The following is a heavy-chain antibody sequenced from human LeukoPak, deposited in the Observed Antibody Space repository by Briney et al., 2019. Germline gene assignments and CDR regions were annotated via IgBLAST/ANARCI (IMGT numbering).Heavy chain of an antibody. V-gene: IGHV3-30*18. CDR2: ISYDGSNK. CDR3: AKSMVATMMTFDY. J-gene: IGHJ4*02. Sequence: GGSLRLSCAASGFTFSSYGIHWVRQAPGKGLEWVAVISYDGSNKYHADSVKGRFTISRDNSKNTLYLQMNSLRAEDTAVYYCAKSMVATMMTFDYWGQGTLVTVSP. D-gene: IGHD5-12*01. CDR1: GFTFSSYG.